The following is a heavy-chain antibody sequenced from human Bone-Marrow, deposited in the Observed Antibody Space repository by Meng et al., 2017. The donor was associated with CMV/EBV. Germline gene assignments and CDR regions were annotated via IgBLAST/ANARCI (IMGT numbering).Heavy chain of an antibody. CDR3: AREVYSSSWYKGAPGY. D-gene: IGHD6-13*01. Sequence: ASVKVSCKASGYTFTGYYMHWVRQAPGQGLEWMGWINPNSGGTNYAQKFQGRVTMTRDTSISTAYMELSRLRSDDTAAYYCAREVYSSSWYKGAPGYWGQGTLVTVSS. J-gene: IGHJ4*02. CDR2: INPNSGGT. V-gene: IGHV1-2*02. CDR1: GYTFTGYY.